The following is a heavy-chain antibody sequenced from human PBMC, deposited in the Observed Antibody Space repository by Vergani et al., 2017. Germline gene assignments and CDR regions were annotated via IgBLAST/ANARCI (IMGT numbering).Heavy chain of an antibody. CDR2: ISGSGGST. CDR3: ARELGYSYGPYYYYGMDV. V-gene: IGHV3-23*01. D-gene: IGHD5-18*01. J-gene: IGHJ6*02. Sequence: EVQLLESGGGLVQPGGSLRLSCAASGFTFSSYAMSWVRQAPGKGLEWVSAISGSGGSTYYADSVKGRFTISRDNSKNSLYLQMNSLRAEDTAVYYCARELGYSYGPYYYYGMDVWGQGTTVTVSS. CDR1: GFTFSSYA.